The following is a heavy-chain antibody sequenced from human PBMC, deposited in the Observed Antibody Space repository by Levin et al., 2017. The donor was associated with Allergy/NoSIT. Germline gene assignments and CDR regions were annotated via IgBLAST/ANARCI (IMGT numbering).Heavy chain of an antibody. CDR3: AHKPGGSTYFVS. Sequence: KASGPTLVKPTQTLTLTCTFSGFSLKSTGVGVGWIRQAPGKALEWLAFIYDDDEKLYRPPLQTRLTIMKDTSKNQVVLTMTNMDPGDTGTYFCAHKPGGSTYFVSWGQGTLVTVSS. V-gene: IGHV2-5*02. D-gene: IGHD3-16*01. CDR2: IYDDDEK. J-gene: IGHJ4*02. CDR1: GFSLKSTGVG.